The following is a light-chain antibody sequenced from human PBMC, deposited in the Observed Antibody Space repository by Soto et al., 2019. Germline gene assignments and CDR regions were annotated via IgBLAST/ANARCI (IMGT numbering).Light chain of an antibody. V-gene: IGKV3-20*01. Sequence: EIVLTQSPGTLSLSPGERATLSCRASQSIGTSLAWYQQKPGQAPRILIYSASSRATGIPDRFSGSGSGTDFTHIISRLEPEDFAVYYCQRFGSSLPFGGGTKVDIK. CDR2: SAS. J-gene: IGKJ4*01. CDR1: QSIGTS. CDR3: QRFGSSLP.